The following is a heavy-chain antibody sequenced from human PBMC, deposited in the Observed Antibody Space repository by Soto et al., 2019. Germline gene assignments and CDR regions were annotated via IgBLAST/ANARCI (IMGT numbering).Heavy chain of an antibody. D-gene: IGHD2-15*01. Sequence: PGGSLRLSCEASGFKFDDYMMPWVRQAPGKGLEWISLISWDGGSIDYADSIKGRFTVSRDNSKTSLYLHMHSLTSDDSALYFCAKEGNGGSSLDSWGQGTLVTVSS. CDR3: AKEGNGGSSLDS. V-gene: IGHV3-43*01. CDR1: GFKFDDYM. J-gene: IGHJ5*01. CDR2: ISWDGGSI.